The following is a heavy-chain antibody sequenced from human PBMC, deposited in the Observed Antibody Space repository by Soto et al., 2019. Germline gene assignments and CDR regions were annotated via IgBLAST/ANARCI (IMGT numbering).Heavy chain of an antibody. Sequence: EVQLVESGGGLVKPGGSLRLSCAASGFTFGDHCMTWVRQAPGKGLEWVANIKQDGGGKYYVDSVKGRFTISRDNAENSLYLQMNSLRAEDTAVYYCARHGLGYYGLDVWGQGTTVTVSS. J-gene: IGHJ6*02. CDR2: IKQDGGGK. V-gene: IGHV3-7*05. CDR3: ARHGLGYYGLDV. CDR1: GFTFGDHC.